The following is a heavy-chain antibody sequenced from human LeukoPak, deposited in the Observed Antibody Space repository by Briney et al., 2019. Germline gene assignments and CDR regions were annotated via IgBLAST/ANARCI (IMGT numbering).Heavy chain of an antibody. D-gene: IGHD3-16*02. CDR1: GYTFTSYG. J-gene: IGHJ4*02. CDR2: INPNSGGT. Sequence: ASVKVSCKASGYTFTSYGISWVRQAPGQGLEWMGWINPNSGGTNYAQKFQGRVTMTRDTSISTAYMELSRLRSDDTAVYYCARDKDSLTYDYVWGSYPTTFDYWGQGTLVTVSS. V-gene: IGHV1-2*02. CDR3: ARDKDSLTYDYVWGSYPTTFDY.